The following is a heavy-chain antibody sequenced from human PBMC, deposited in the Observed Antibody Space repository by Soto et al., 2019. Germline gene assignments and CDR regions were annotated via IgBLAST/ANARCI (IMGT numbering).Heavy chain of an antibody. CDR1: GFTFSSYW. J-gene: IGHJ6*02. CDR3: ARDPLLRFLEWLPHYGMDV. V-gene: IGHV3-7*05. CDR2: IKQDGSEK. Sequence: GGSLRLSCAASGFTFSSYWMSWVRQAPGKGLEWVANIKQDGSEKYYVDSVKGRFTISRDNAKNSLYLQMNSLRAEDTAVYYCARDPLLRFLEWLPHYGMDVWGQGTTVTVSS. D-gene: IGHD3-3*01.